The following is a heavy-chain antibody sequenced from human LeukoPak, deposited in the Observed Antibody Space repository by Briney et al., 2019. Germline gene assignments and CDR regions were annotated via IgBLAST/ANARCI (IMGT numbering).Heavy chain of an antibody. CDR2: IYYSGN. CDR1: GGSVSSSGSY. Sequence: PSETLSLTCTVPGGSVSSSGSYWGWIRQPPGKGLEWIGSIYYSGNIYNPSLKSRVTISVDTSKNQFSLNLTSVNAADTAMYYCAREISGSYYNPLGYMDVWGKGTTVTVSS. D-gene: IGHD3-10*01. CDR3: AREISGSYYNPLGYMDV. J-gene: IGHJ6*03. V-gene: IGHV4-39*07.